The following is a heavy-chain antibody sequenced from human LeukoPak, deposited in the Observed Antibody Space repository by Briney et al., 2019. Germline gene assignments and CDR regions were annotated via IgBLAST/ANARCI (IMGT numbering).Heavy chain of an antibody. CDR1: GFTFSSYA. J-gene: IGHJ4*02. CDR2: ISSSGSTI. CDR3: ARGAGSSGSFDY. D-gene: IGHD3-22*01. Sequence: GGSLTLSCAASGFTFSSYAMTWVRQAPGKGLEWVSYISSSGSTIYYADSVKGRFTISRDNAKNSLYLQMNSLRAEDTAVYYCARGAGSSGSFDYWGQGTLVTVSS. V-gene: IGHV3-48*03.